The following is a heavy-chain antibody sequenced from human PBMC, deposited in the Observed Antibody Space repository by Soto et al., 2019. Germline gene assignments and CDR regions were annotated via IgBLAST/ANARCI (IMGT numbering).Heavy chain of an antibody. Sequence: GASVKVSCKTSGFTFSSTAMQWVRQARGQRLEWIGWIVVGSGNTNYAQKFQERVTIARDMSTSTVYMELSSLRSEDTAVYYCASDGDFWSGHYIFDFWGQGSLVTVSS. CDR3: ASDGDFWSGHYIFDF. CDR2: IVVGSGNT. CDR1: GFTFSSTA. V-gene: IGHV1-58*02. J-gene: IGHJ4*02. D-gene: IGHD3-3*01.